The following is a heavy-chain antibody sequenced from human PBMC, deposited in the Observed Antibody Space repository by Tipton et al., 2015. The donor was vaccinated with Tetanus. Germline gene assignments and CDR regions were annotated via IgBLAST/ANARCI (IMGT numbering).Heavy chain of an antibody. V-gene: IGHV3-9*01. CDR1: GFTFDDHA. CDR2: ISWNSGTI. CDR3: AKDTGVTPHYGMDV. J-gene: IGHJ6*02. Sequence: SLRLSCAASGFTFDDHAIHWVRQGPGKGLEWVSGISWNSGTIGYADSVKGRFTISRENAKNSLYLQMNSLRAEDTALYYCAKDTGVTPHYGMDVWGQGTTVTVSS. D-gene: IGHD2-21*02.